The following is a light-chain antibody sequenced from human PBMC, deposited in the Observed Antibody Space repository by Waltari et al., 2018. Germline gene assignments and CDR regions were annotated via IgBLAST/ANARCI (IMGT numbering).Light chain of an antibody. CDR2: QDS. CDR1: ALPRQY. Sequence: SYELTQPPSVSVSQGQTARITCSGDALPRQYPYWYQQKPGQAPVLVISQDSERPSGIPERFSGSSSGTTVTLTISGVQAEDEADYYCQSADSSISYVVFGGGTKLTVL. CDR3: QSADSSISYVV. J-gene: IGLJ2*01. V-gene: IGLV3-25*03.